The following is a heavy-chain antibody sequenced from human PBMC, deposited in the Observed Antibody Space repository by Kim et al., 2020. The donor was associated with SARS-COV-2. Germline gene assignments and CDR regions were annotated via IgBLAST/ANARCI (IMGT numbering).Heavy chain of an antibody. V-gene: IGHV5-51*01. CDR1: GYRFTSYW. CDR3: ARHGDY. CDR2: FYSGDSNT. Sequence: GESLKISCKGSGYRFTSYWIGWVFHTPGKGLEGMGIFYSGDSNTTYSPSFQSQVTISADKSISTAYPQWSSLKAWDTAMYYCARHGDYWGQGTLVTVSS. J-gene: IGHJ4*02.